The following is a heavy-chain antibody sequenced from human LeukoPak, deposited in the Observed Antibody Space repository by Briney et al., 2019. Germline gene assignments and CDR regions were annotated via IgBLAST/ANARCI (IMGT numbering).Heavy chain of an antibody. V-gene: IGHV3-53*01. CDR2: IYRAGDT. CDR1: GFTVSSNY. Sequence: GGSLRLSCAASGFTVSSNYMSWVRQAPGKGLEWVSIIYRAGDTYYPGSVKGRFTISRDNSKNTLYLQMNSLRAEDTAVYYCARDSRWLQRGLGYWGQGTLVTVSS. CDR3: ARDSRWLQRGLGY. D-gene: IGHD5-24*01. J-gene: IGHJ4*02.